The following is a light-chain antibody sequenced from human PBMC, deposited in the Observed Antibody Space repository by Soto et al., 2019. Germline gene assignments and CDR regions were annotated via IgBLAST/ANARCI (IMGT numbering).Light chain of an antibody. CDR1: RSDSTW. Sequence: DIQMTQFPSALSASVGDTLTIICRARRSDSTWLAWYQQIPGGATKLLIYKASILESGVPSRFIGSGSGTEFTLTITSLQPEDFATYYCQQYDMFGPGTKVDIK. CDR3: QQYDM. V-gene: IGKV1-5*03. J-gene: IGKJ1*01. CDR2: KAS.